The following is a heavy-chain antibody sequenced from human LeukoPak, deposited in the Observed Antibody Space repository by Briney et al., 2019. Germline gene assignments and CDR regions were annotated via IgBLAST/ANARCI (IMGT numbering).Heavy chain of an antibody. CDR2: IISSGDI. Sequence: GGSLRLSRAASGFTFSSYNMNWIRQAPGKGLEWVSSIISSGDIYYADSVKGRFTISRDNAKNSLYLQMNSLRAEDTAVYYCARGRFLEWLFLDFDYWGQGTLVTVSS. D-gene: IGHD3-3*01. CDR3: ARGRFLEWLFLDFDY. J-gene: IGHJ4*02. V-gene: IGHV3-69-1*01. CDR1: GFTFSSYN.